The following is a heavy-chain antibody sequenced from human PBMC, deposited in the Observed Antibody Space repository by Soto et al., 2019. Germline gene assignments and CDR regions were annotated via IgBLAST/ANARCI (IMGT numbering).Heavy chain of an antibody. CDR2: ISSNSDTI. V-gene: IGHV3-48*02. CDR1: GFTFRSYG. J-gene: IGHJ4*02. Sequence: GGSLRLSCAASGFTFRSYGMNWVRQAPGKGLEWISYISSNSDTIYYADSVKGRFTISRDNAKSSLYLQMNSLRDEDTAVYYCARDGGDCSGGTCYSNYFDCWGQGTLVTVSS. D-gene: IGHD2-15*01. CDR3: ARDGGDCSGGTCYSNYFDC.